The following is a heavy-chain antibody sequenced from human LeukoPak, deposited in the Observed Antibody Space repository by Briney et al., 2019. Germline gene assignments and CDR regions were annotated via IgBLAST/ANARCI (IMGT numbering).Heavy chain of an antibody. CDR3: ARDSNYYGSGSYYTRLDAFDV. J-gene: IGHJ3*01. V-gene: IGHV3-53*01. CDR2: IYSGGST. CDR1: GFTVSSNY. Sequence: GGSLRLSCAASGFTVSSNYMSWVRQAPGKGLEWVSVIYSGGSTYYADSVKGRFTISRDNSKNTLYLQMNSLRAEDTAVYYCARDSNYYGSGSYYTRLDAFDVWGQGTMVTVSS. D-gene: IGHD3-10*01.